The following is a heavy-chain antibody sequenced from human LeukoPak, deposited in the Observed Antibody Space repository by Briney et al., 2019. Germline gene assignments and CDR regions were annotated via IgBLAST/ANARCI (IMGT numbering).Heavy chain of an antibody. CDR2: INPNSGGT. CDR1: GYTFTGYY. D-gene: IGHD6-13*01. J-gene: IGHJ4*02. CDR3: ARAGGEGSSFDY. V-gene: IGHV1-2*02. Sequence: ASVKVSCKASGYTFTGYYMHWVRQAPGQGLEWMGWINPNSGGTNYAQKFQGRVTMTMDTSISTAYMELSRLRSDDTAVYYCARAGGEGSSFDYWGQGTLVTVSS.